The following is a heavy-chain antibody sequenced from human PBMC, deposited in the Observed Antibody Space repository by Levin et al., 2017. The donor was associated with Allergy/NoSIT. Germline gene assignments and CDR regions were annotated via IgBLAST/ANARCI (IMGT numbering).Heavy chain of an antibody. J-gene: IGHJ4*02. CDR2: IIPIFGTA. D-gene: IGHD5-18*01. CDR1: GGTFSSYA. Sequence: VASVKVSCKASGGTFSSYAISWVRQAPGQGLEWMGGIIPIFGTANYAQKFQGRVTITADESTSTAYMELSSLRSEDTAVYYCATLYVDTAMVNLGGDFDYWGQGTLVTVSS. V-gene: IGHV1-69*13. CDR3: ATLYVDTAMVNLGGDFDY.